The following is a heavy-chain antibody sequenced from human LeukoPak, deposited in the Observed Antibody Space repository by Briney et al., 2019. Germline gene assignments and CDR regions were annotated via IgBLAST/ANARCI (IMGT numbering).Heavy chain of an antibody. Sequence: GGSLRLSCAASGFTFSTSWMHWVRQPPGKGLEWVANIKQDGSEKYYVDSVKGRFTISRDNAKNSLYLQMNSLRAEDSAVYYCARDMAKWGSTWGQGTLVTVSS. CDR2: IKQDGSEK. CDR1: GFTFSTSW. D-gene: IGHD7-27*01. CDR3: ARDMAKWGST. J-gene: IGHJ4*02. V-gene: IGHV3-7*01.